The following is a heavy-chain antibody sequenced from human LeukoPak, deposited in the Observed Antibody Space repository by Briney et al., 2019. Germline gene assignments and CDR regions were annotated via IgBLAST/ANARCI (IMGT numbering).Heavy chain of an antibody. CDR1: GITLSNYG. V-gene: IGHV3-23*01. CDR2: ISDSGGRT. CDR3: ARGDGTFWGLPF. D-gene: IGHD5-24*01. Sequence: GGSLRLSCAVSGITLSNYGMSWVRQAPGKGLEWVAGISDSGGRTNYADSVKGRFSISRDNAKRTLYLEMNSLRAEDTAVYYCARGDGTFWGLPFWGQGALVTVSS. J-gene: IGHJ4*02.